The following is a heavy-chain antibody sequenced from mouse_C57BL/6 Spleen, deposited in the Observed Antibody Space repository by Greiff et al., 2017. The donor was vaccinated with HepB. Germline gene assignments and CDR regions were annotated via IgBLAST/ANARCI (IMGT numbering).Heavy chain of an antibody. CDR3: ARDYDYGDY. J-gene: IGHJ4*01. V-gene: IGHV5-17*01. D-gene: IGHD2-4*01. Sequence: DVMLVESGGGLVKPGGSLKLSCAASGFTFSDYGMHWFRQAPEKGLEWVAYISSGSSTIYYADTVKGRFTISRDNAKNTLFLQMTSLRSEDTAMYYCARDYDYGDYWGQGTSVTVSS. CDR1: GFTFSDYG. CDR2: ISSGSSTI.